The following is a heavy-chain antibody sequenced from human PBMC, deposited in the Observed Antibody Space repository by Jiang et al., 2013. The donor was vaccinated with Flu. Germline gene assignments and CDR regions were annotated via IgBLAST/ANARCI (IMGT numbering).Heavy chain of an antibody. Sequence: VQLLESGGGLVQPGGSLRLSCAASGFTFSSYAMSWVRQAPGKGLEWVSAISGSGGSTYYADSVKGRFTISRDNSKNTLYLQMNSLRAEDTAVYYCAKVFHSDSSGVAYAFDIWGQGTMVTVSS. J-gene: IGHJ3*02. V-gene: IGHV3-23*01. CDR1: GFTFSSYA. CDR2: ISGSGGST. CDR3: AKVFHSDSSGVAYAFDI. D-gene: IGHD3-22*01.